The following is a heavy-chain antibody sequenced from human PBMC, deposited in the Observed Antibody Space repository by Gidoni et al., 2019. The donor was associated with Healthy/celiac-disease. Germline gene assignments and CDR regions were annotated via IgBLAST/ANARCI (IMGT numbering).Heavy chain of an antibody. CDR1: GFTFSSSG. J-gene: IGHJ6*02. Sequence: QVQLVESGGGVVQPGRSLRLSCAASGFTFSSSGMHWVRQAPGKGLEWVAVIWYDGSNKYYADSVTGRFTISRDNSKNTLYLQMNSLRAEDTAVYYCAREYGSIAARPTYYYYGMDVWGQGTTVTVSS. V-gene: IGHV3-33*01. D-gene: IGHD6-6*01. CDR3: AREYGSIAARPTYYYYGMDV. CDR2: IWYDGSNK.